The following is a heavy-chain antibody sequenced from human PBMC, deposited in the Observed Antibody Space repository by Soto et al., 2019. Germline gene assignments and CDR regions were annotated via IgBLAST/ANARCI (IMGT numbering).Heavy chain of an antibody. CDR2: IYHSGST. Sequence: SETLSLTCAVSGGSISSSNWWSWVRQPPGKGLERIGEIYHSGSTNYNPSLKSRVTISVDKSKNQFSLKLSSVTAADTAVYYCARDHHDFWSGYYSYFDYWGQGTLVTVSS. V-gene: IGHV4-4*02. CDR1: GGSISSSNW. D-gene: IGHD3-3*01. CDR3: ARDHHDFWSGYYSYFDY. J-gene: IGHJ4*02.